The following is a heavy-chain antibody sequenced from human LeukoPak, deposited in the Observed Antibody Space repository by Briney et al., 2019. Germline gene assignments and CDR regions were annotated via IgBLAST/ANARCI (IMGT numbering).Heavy chain of an antibody. J-gene: IGHJ4*02. V-gene: IGHV1-8*03. CDR2: MNPNSGNT. Sequence: ASVKVSCKASGYTFTSYDINWVRQATGQGLEWMGWMNPNSGNTGYAQKFQGRVTITRNTSISTAYMELSSLRSEDTAVYYCARAAGLATISPFDYWGQGTLVTVSS. CDR3: ARAAGLATISPFDY. D-gene: IGHD5-12*01. CDR1: GYTFTSYD.